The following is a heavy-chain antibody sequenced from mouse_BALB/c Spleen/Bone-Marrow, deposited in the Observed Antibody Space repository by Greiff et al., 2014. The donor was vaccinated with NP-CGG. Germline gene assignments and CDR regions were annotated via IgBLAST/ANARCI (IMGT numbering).Heavy chain of an antibody. CDR1: GFTFNSYG. Sequence: EVKLMESGGGLVKSGGSLKLPCAASGFTFNSYGMSWVRQTPEKRLEWVATISGGGSYTFYPASVKGRSTISRDNAKNNLYLQLSSLRSEDTALYYCARHAYYDQTEVSFVYWGQGTLVTVSA. D-gene: IGHD2-4*01. CDR2: ISGGGSYT. J-gene: IGHJ3*01. V-gene: IGHV5-9-2*01. CDR3: ARHAYYDQTEVSFVY.